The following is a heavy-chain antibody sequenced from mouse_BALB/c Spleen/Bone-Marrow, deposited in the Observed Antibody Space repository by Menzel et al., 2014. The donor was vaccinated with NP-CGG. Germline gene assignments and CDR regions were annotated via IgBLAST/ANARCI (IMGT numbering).Heavy chain of an antibody. CDR2: IYPSDSYT. J-gene: IGHJ2*01. D-gene: IGHD1-1*01. V-gene: IGHV1-69*02. Sequence: QVQLQQSGAELVRPGASVKLSCKASGYTFTSYWINWVKQRPGQGLEWIGNIYPSDSYTNYNQKFKDKATLTVDKSSSTAYMQLSRPTSEAPAVYYCTRSYGNSYEYYLDYWGQGTTLTVSS. CDR1: GYTFTSYW. CDR3: TRSYGNSYEYYLDY.